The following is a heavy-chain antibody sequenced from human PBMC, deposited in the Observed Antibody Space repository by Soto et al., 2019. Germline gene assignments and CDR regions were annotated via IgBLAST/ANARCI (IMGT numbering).Heavy chain of an antibody. D-gene: IGHD3-22*01. Sequence: EVQLLESGGDLIQPGESLRLSCAASGFTFSTYALSWVRQAPGKGLEWVSAISSGGTNTYYADSVRGRFTISRDDFKSTLYLQMNSLRADDTAVYFCVTGVYEIGGYYYDLFDHWGQGTLVTVSS. V-gene: IGHV3-23*01. CDR2: ISSGGTNT. CDR1: GFTFSTYA. CDR3: VTGVYEIGGYYYDLFDH. J-gene: IGHJ4*02.